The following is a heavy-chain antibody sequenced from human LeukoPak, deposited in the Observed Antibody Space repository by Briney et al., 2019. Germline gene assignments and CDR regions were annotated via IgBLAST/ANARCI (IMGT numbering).Heavy chain of an antibody. Sequence: GASVNVSCKASGYTFTSYGISWVRQAPGQGLEWMGWISVYNGNTNYAQKLQGRVTMTTDTSTSTAYMELRSLRSDDTAVYYCARDSPVVAARSGYYYGMDVWGQGTTVTVSS. J-gene: IGHJ6*02. D-gene: IGHD2-15*01. V-gene: IGHV1-18*01. CDR1: GYTFTSYG. CDR3: ARDSPVVAARSGYYYGMDV. CDR2: ISVYNGNT.